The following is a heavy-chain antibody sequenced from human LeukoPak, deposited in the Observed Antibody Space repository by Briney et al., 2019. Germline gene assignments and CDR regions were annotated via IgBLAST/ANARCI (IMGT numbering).Heavy chain of an antibody. CDR3: ARRYFYDSGGYYYYFDY. Sequence: SETLSLTCTVSGGSISSSSYYWGWIRQPPGKGQEWIGSIYYSGSTYYNPSLKSRVTISVDTSKNQFSLKLSSVTAADTAVYYCARRYFYDSGGYYYYFDYWGQGTLVTVSS. CDR1: GGSISSSSYY. V-gene: IGHV4-39*01. D-gene: IGHD3-22*01. CDR2: IYYSGST. J-gene: IGHJ4*02.